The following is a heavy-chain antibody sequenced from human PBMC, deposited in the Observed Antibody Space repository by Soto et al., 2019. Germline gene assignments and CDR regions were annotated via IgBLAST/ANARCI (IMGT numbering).Heavy chain of an antibody. CDR3: ARQRTSVVTQAYFDS. J-gene: IGHJ4*02. CDR2: IYYSGST. Sequence: LSLTCTVTGDSISNRSYYWGWIRQPPGKGLEWIGSIYYSGSTYNNPSLESRVSMSVDTSKNQFSLKLRSVTAADTALYYCARQRTSVVTQAYFDSWGQGSLVTVSS. CDR1: GDSISNRSYY. D-gene: IGHD2-21*02. V-gene: IGHV4-39*01.